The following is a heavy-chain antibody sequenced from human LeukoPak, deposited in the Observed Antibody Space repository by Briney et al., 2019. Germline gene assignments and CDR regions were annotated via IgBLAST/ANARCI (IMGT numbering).Heavy chain of an antibody. CDR1: GGSFSGYY. J-gene: IGHJ6*03. D-gene: IGHD2-2*01. Sequence: SETLSLTCAVYGGSFSGYYWSWIRQPPGKGLEWIGEINHGGSTNYNPSLKSRVTISVDTSKNQFSLKLSSVTAADTAVYYCARAYQLLSYYYYYYMDVWGKGTTVTVSS. CDR2: INHGGST. V-gene: IGHV4-34*01. CDR3: ARAYQLLSYYYYYYMDV.